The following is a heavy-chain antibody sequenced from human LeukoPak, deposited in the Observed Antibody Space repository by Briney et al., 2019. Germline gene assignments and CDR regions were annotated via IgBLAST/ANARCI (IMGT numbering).Heavy chain of an antibody. Sequence: PSETLSLTCAVSGGSISSGGYSWSWIRQPPGKGLEWIGYIYHSGSTYYNPSLKSRVTISVDRSKNQFSLKLSSVTAADTAVYYCARLRHDSRGYYFDYWGQGTLVTVSS. V-gene: IGHV4-30-2*01. CDR1: GGSISSGGYS. D-gene: IGHD3-10*01. CDR2: IYHSGST. CDR3: ARLRHDSRGYYFDY. J-gene: IGHJ4*02.